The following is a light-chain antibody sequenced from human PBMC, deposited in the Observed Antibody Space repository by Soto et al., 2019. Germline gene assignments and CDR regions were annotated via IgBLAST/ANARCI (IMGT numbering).Light chain of an antibody. J-gene: IGLJ3*02. CDR2: EVA. CDR3: CSYATGGTLV. Sequence: QSALTQPASVSRSPGQSITIPCIGSSTDIESYNFVSWYQIHPGKAPKLIIFEVANRPSDVSLRFSGSKSGNTASLTISSLQAEDEADYHCCSYATGGTLVFGGGTKVTVL. CDR1: STDIESYNF. V-gene: IGLV2-23*02.